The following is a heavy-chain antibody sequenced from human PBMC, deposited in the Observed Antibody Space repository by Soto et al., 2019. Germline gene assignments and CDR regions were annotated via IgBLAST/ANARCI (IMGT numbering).Heavy chain of an antibody. CDR3: SRQSSYVWSCNPQYFMDV. CDR2: IRSKGNNYAT. J-gene: IGHJ6*03. D-gene: IGHD3-3*01. Sequence: EVQLVESGGGLVQPGGSLKLSCAASGFTFSGSALHWVRKASGKGLEWVGRIRSKGNNYATAYGASLKGRFTISRDDSKNTAYLQMNSLNPEDTAVYECSRQSSYVWSCNPQYFMDVWGKGTTVTGSS. CDR1: GFTFSGSA. V-gene: IGHV3-73*01.